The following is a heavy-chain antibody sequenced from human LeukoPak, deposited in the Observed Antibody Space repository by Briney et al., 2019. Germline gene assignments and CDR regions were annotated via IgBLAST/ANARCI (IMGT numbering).Heavy chain of an antibody. CDR2: ISGSGGDT. CDR1: GFPFSSYA. CDR3: AKTRRVAAAGPVNY. J-gene: IGHJ4*02. V-gene: IGHV3-23*01. Sequence: PGGSLRLSCAASGFPFSSYAMSWVRQAPGKGLEWVSAISGSGGDTNYTDSVKGRFTISRDNSKNTLYLQMNSLRAADTAVYYCAKTRRVAAAGPVNYWGQETLVTVSS. D-gene: IGHD6-13*01.